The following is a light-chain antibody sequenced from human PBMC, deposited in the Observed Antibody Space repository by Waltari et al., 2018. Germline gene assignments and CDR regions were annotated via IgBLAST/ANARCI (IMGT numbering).Light chain of an antibody. CDR1: SNDIGSYNF. CDR3: FSYAGSNSFA. V-gene: IGLV2-23*02. J-gene: IGLJ2*01. CDR2: DVS. Sequence: QSALTQPASVSGSPGQSITVSCIETSNDIGSYNFVSWFQQHPGRAPKLMIYDVSERPLGVSNRFSGSNSGNTASLTISGLQAEDEADYYCFSYAGSNSFAFGGGTRVTVL.